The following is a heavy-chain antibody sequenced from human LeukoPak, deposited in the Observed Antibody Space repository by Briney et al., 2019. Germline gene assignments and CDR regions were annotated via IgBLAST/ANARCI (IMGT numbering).Heavy chain of an antibody. D-gene: IGHD6-19*01. Sequence: PGGSLRLSCAASGFTFSSSAMSWVRQVPGKGLEWVSGISASGGSTYYADSVRGRFTISRDNSKNTLYVQMNSLRDEDTAVYYCGKGGGSGWYAEGALDYWGQGTLVTVSS. V-gene: IGHV3-23*01. J-gene: IGHJ4*02. CDR2: ISASGGST. CDR1: GFTFSSSA. CDR3: GKGGGSGWYAEGALDY.